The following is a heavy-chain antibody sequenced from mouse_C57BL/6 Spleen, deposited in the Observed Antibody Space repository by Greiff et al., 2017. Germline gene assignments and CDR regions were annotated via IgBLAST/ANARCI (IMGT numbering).Heavy chain of an antibody. CDR2: IYPGAGDT. Sequence: VQLQQSGPELVKPGASVKISCKASGYAFSSSWMNWVKQRPGKGLEWIGRIYPGAGDTNYNGKFKGKATLTADKSSSTAYMQLSSLTSEDSAVYLCARLSTTVVPYCDYWGQGTTLTVSS. CDR3: ARLSTTVVPYCDY. D-gene: IGHD1-1*01. V-gene: IGHV1-82*01. J-gene: IGHJ2*01. CDR1: GYAFSSSW.